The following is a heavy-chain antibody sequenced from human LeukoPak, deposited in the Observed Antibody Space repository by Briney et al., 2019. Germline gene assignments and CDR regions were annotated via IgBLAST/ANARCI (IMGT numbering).Heavy chain of an antibody. D-gene: IGHD3-22*01. J-gene: IGHJ5*02. CDR3: ARDYYYDSSGYYDAPRLFNDP. CDR1: GFTFSSYG. Sequence: GGSLRLSCAASGFTFSSYGMHWVRQAPGKGPEWVAVIWYDGSNKYYADSVKGRFTISRDNSKNTLYLQMNSLRAEDTAVYYCARDYYYDSSGYYDAPRLFNDPWGQGTLVTVSS. CDR2: IWYDGSNK. V-gene: IGHV3-33*08.